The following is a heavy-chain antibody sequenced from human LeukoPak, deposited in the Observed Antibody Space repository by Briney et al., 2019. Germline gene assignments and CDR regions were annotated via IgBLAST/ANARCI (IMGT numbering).Heavy chain of an antibody. Sequence: PGGSLRLSCAVSGCTFSTYWMSWVRQAPGKGLEWVANIKQDGSEKSYVDSVKGRFTISRDNAKNSLYLQMNSLRAEDTAVYYCARGGAYGSFDYWGQGTLVTVSS. CDR3: ARGGAYGSFDY. CDR1: GCTFSTYW. D-gene: IGHD4-17*01. CDR2: IKQDGSEK. J-gene: IGHJ4*02. V-gene: IGHV3-7*01.